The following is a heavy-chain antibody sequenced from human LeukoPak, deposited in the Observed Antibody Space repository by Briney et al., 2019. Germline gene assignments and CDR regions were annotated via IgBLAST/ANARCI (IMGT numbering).Heavy chain of an antibody. J-gene: IGHJ6*02. CDR2: MNPNSGNT. D-gene: IGHD3-3*01. CDR3: ARGPRYYDFWSGYHGGTDV. Sequence: ASVKVSCKASGYTFTSYDINWVRQATGRGLEWMGWMNPNSGNTGYAQKFQGRVTMTRNTSISTAYMELSSLRSEDTAVYYCARGPRYYDFWSGYHGGTDVWGQGTTVTVSS. CDR1: GYTFTSYD. V-gene: IGHV1-8*01.